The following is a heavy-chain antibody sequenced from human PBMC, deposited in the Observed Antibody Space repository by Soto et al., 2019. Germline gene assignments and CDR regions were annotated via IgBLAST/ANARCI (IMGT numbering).Heavy chain of an antibody. CDR3: ARDGLTSGGYYYCRDV. J-gene: IGHJ6*02. Sequence: QVQLVQSGAEVKKPGSSVKVSCKASGGTFSSYAISWVRQAPGQGIEWMGGIIPIFGTANYAQKFQGRVTITADTSTSTAYMELSSLRTADKAVYYCARDGLTSGGYYYCRDVWGQVNTVTVSS. CDR1: GGTFSSYA. V-gene: IGHV1-69*06. CDR2: IIPIFGTA. D-gene: IGHD3-16*01.